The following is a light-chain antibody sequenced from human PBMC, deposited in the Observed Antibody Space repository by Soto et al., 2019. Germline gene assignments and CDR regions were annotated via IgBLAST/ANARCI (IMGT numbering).Light chain of an antibody. CDR1: QDISYY. V-gene: IGKV1-27*01. CDR2: GAS. Sequence: DIQMTQSPSSLSASVGDRVTITCRANQDISYYLAWYQQKQGKVPKLLIYGASTLQSGVPSRFSGSGSGTDFTLTISSLQPEDIANYYCQKYHSAPRTFGQGTKVEIK. CDR3: QKYHSAPRT. J-gene: IGKJ1*01.